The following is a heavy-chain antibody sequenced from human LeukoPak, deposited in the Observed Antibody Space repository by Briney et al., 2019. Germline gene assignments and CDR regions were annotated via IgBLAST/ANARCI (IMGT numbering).Heavy chain of an antibody. J-gene: IGHJ5*02. CDR1: GYSISSTIYY. D-gene: IGHD6-19*01. Sequence: PSETLSLTCTVSGYSISSTIYYWGWIRQPPGKGLEWIGSIYYRGSTYYNPSLKSRVAISVDTSKNQFSLKLSSVTAADTAMYYCARDSRSGWGNWFDPWGQGTLVTVSS. CDR2: IYYRGST. CDR3: ARDSRSGWGNWFDP. V-gene: IGHV4-39*07.